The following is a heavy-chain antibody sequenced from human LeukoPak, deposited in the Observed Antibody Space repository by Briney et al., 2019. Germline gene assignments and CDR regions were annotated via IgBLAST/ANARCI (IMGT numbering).Heavy chain of an antibody. Sequence: ASAKVSCKASGYTFTSYGISWVRQAPGQGLEWMGWISAYNGNTNYAQKLQGRVTMTTDTSTSTAYMELRSLRSDDTAVYYCARDLVNGYSYGFSYYFDYWGQGTLVTVSS. CDR3: ARDLVNGYSYGFSYYFDY. CDR2: ISAYNGNT. J-gene: IGHJ4*02. CDR1: GYTFTSYG. D-gene: IGHD5-18*01. V-gene: IGHV1-18*01.